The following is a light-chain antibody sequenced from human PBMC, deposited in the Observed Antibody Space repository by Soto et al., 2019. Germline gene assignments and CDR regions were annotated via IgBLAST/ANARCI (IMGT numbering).Light chain of an antibody. J-gene: IGLJ2*01. CDR1: SSDVGAYDY. V-gene: IGLV2-14*01. CDR3: SSYTSSSSVI. CDR2: DVK. Sequence: QSVLTQPASVSGSPGQSIAISCTGTSSDVGAYDYVSWYQQHPGKAPKLMIYDVKYRPSGVSNRFSGSKSGNTASLTISGLQAEDEAYYYCSSYTSSSSVIFGGGTKLTVL.